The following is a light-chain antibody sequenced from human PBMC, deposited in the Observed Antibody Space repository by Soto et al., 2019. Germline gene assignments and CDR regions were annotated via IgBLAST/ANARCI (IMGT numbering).Light chain of an antibody. V-gene: IGKV1-39*01. J-gene: IGKJ1*01. CDR2: AAS. Sequence: DIQMTQSPSSLSASVGDRVTITCRASQSIISNLNWYQQKPGKAHKLLIYAASSLQSGDPSRFSGSGSETDFTRITSSQQPECFATYSCQQSYSTPLTFRQGTKV. CDR3: QQSYSTPLT. CDR1: QSIISN.